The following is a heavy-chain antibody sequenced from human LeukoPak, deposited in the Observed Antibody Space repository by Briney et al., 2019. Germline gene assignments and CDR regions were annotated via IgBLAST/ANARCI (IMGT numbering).Heavy chain of an antibody. J-gene: IGHJ4*02. CDR3: AKGGVRGSSSARGPFDY. D-gene: IGHD6-6*01. V-gene: IGHV3-9*03. CDR2: ISWNSGSI. CDR1: GFTFDDYA. Sequence: PGGSLRLSCAASGFTFDDYAMHWVRQAPGKGLEWVSGISWNSGSIGYADSVKGRFTISRDNAKNSLYLQMNSLRAEDMALYYCAKGGVRGSSSARGPFDYWGQGTLVTVSS.